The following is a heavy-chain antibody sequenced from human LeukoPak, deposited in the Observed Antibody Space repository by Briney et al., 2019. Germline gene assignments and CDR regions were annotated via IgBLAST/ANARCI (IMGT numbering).Heavy chain of an antibody. V-gene: IGHV3-23*01. D-gene: IGHD6-19*01. CDR3: ARGYSSGWSKFYYGMDV. CDR2: ISGSGGST. Sequence: PGGSLRLSCAASGFTLNSYAMNWVRQAPGKGLEWVSAISGSGGSTYYADSVKGRFTISRDNSKNTLYLQMNSLRADDTAVYYCARGYSSGWSKFYYGMDVWGQGTTVTVSS. J-gene: IGHJ6*02. CDR1: GFTLNSYA.